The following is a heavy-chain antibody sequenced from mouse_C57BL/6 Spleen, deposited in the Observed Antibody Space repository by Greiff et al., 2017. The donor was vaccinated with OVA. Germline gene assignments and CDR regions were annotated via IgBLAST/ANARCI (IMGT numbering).Heavy chain of an antibody. CDR3: ARSDYDYAWFAY. Sequence: QVQLQQPGAELVKPGASVKMSCKASGYTFTSYWITWVKQRPGQGLEWIGDIYPGSGSTNYNEKFKSKATLTVDTSSSTAYMQLSSLTSEDSAVYYCARSDYDYAWFAYWGQGTLGTVSA. V-gene: IGHV1-55*01. J-gene: IGHJ3*01. CDR2: IYPGSGST. D-gene: IGHD2-4*01. CDR1: GYTFTSYW.